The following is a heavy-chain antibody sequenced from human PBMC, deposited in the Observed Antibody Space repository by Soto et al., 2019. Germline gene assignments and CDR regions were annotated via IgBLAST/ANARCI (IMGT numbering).Heavy chain of an antibody. CDR3: ASVGYSSSWYALWGACDI. J-gene: IGHJ3*02. Sequence: QVQLVQSGAEVKKPGASVQVSCKASGYTFTSYGISWVRQAPGQGLEWMGWISAYNGNTNYAQKLQGRVTMTTDTSTSTAYMELRSLRSDDTAVYYCASVGYSSSWYALWGACDIWGQGTMVTVSS. D-gene: IGHD6-13*01. V-gene: IGHV1-18*01. CDR2: ISAYNGNT. CDR1: GYTFTSYG.